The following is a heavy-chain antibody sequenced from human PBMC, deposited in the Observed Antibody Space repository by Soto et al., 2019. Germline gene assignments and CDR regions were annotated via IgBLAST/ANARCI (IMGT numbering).Heavy chain of an antibody. CDR3: VRIRHCTNGICYAES. Sequence: QVQLQESGPRLVKPSETLSLTCSVSGDSVTSSSYYWGWIRQAPEKWLEWIGSIYYNGKAYYSPYLRSRVTMSLDTSKNQFFLNLTAVTTVETALYYCVRIRHCTNGICYAESWGEGTPVTVSS. D-gene: IGHD2-8*01. J-gene: IGHJ5*02. V-gene: IGHV4-39*01. CDR2: IYYNGKA. CDR1: GDSVTSSSYY.